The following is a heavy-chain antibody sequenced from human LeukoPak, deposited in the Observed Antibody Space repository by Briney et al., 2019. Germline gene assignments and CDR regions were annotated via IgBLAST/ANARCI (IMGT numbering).Heavy chain of an antibody. V-gene: IGHV3-30*02. CDR1: GFTFSSYG. CDR2: IRYDGSNK. Sequence: PGGSLRLSCAASGFTFSSYGMYWVRQAPGKGLEWVAFIRYDGSNKYYADSVKGRFTISRDNSKNTLYLQMNSLRAEDTAVYYCAKDLYCSGGSCYPYGMDVWGQGTTVTVSS. CDR3: AKDLYCSGGSCYPYGMDV. D-gene: IGHD2-15*01. J-gene: IGHJ6*02.